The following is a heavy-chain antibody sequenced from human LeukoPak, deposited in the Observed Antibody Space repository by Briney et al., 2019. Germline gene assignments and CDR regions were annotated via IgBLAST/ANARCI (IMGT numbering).Heavy chain of an antibody. CDR3: AKIEGKYQLANVPDH. Sequence: GGSLKLSCAASGFTFSTYGMHWVRQAPGKGLEWVAFVRYDGNNKYYADFVKGRFTISRDNSKNTLYLHMNSLRTEDTAVYYCAKIEGKYQLANVPDHWGQGTLVTVSS. J-gene: IGHJ4*02. D-gene: IGHD2-2*01. CDR1: GFTFSTYG. V-gene: IGHV3-30*02. CDR2: VRYDGNNK.